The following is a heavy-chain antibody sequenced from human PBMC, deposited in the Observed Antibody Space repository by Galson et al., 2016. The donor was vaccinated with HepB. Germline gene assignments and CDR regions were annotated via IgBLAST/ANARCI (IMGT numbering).Heavy chain of an antibody. CDR3: ARDGRLGSSDY. CDR2: VSSSSSST. J-gene: IGHJ4*02. D-gene: IGHD3-16*01. CDR1: GFTFSDYY. V-gene: IGHV3-11*06. Sequence: SLRLSCAASGFTFSDYYMSWIRQAPGKGLEWISYVSSSSSSTEYSDSVKGRFTISRDNAKNSLYLQMNSLRADDTAVYYCARDGRLGSSDYWGQGNLVTVSS.